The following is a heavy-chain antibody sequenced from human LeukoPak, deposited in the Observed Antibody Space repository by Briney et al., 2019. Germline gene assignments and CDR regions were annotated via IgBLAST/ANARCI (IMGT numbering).Heavy chain of an antibody. J-gene: IGHJ4*02. CDR1: GFTFNNAW. CDR3: ARDPAVAGTGMSGQPQDY. Sequence: GGSLRLSCAASGFTFNNAWMSWVRQGPGKGLEWVANIRQDGSDKYYVDSVKGRFTISRDNSKNTLYLQMNSLRAEDTAVYYCARDPAVAGTGMSGQPQDYWGQGTLVTVSS. D-gene: IGHD6-19*01. V-gene: IGHV3-7*01. CDR2: IRQDGSDK.